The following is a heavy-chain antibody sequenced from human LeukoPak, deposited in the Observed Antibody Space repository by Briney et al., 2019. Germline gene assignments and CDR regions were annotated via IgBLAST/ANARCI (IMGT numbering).Heavy chain of an antibody. CDR1: GASISNYNY. J-gene: IGHJ2*01. Sequence: SETLSLTCSVSGASISNYNYWNWIRQPPGKGLEWLGYIYYSGTTKYNASLESRLTMSVDTSENQFSLKLTSVTAADTAVYFCARRPSSASGDWYFDLWGRGTLVTVSS. V-gene: IGHV4-59*01. CDR3: ARRPSSASGDWYFDL. CDR2: IYYSGTT. D-gene: IGHD6-6*01.